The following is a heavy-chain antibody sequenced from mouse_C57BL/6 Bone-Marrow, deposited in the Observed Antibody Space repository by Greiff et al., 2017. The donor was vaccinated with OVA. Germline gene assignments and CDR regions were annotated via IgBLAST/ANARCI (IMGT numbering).Heavy chain of an antibody. V-gene: IGHV1-76*01. J-gene: IGHJ3*01. CDR2: IYPGSGNT. Sequence: VQLQQSGAELVRPGASVKLSCKASGYTFTDYYINWVKQRPGQGLAWIARIYPGSGNTYYNEKFKGKATLTAEKSSSTAYMQLSSLTSEDSAVYFCARDFLAYWGQGTLVTVSA. CDR3: ARDFLAY. CDR1: GYTFTDYY.